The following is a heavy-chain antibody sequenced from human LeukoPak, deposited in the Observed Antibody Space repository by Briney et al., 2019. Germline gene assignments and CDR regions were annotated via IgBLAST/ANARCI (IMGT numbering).Heavy chain of an antibody. CDR3: ARDGGYCSSTSCYPFDY. Sequence: GGSLRLSCAASGFTVSSNYMSWVRQAPGKGLEWVSVIYSGGSTYYADSVKGRFTISRDNSKNTLYLQMNSLRAEDTAVYYCARDGGYCSSTSCYPFDYWGQGTLVTVSS. J-gene: IGHJ4*02. CDR2: IYSGGST. D-gene: IGHD2-2*01. CDR1: GFTVSSNY. V-gene: IGHV3-53*01.